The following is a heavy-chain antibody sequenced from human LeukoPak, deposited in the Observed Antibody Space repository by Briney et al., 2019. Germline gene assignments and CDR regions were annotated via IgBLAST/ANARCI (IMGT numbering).Heavy chain of an antibody. CDR1: GGSISSYY. V-gene: IGHV4-4*07. CDR3: ARAPSSYGSPYMDV. CDR2: IYTSGST. J-gene: IGHJ6*03. Sequence: SETLSLTCTVSGGSISSYYWSWIRQPAGKGLEWIGRIYTSGSTNNNPSLKSRVTMSVDTSKNQFSLKLSSVTAADTAVYYCARAPSSYGSPYMDVWGKGTTVTVSS. D-gene: IGHD1-26*01.